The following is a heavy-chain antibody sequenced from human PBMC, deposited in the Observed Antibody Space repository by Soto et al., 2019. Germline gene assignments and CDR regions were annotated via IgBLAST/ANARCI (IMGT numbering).Heavy chain of an antibody. CDR2: ISGSSIYI. Sequence: VQLLESGGGLVQPGGSLRLSCAASGFTFSPYAMTWVRQAPGKGLEWVSTISGSSIYIYYADSVKGRFTISRDNSKSTLYLQMNSLRADDTAVYYCAKAPVTGSGSYSPDSWGQGTLVTVSS. CDR3: AKAPVTGSGSYSPDS. D-gene: IGHD3-10*01. CDR1: GFTFSPYA. J-gene: IGHJ5*01. V-gene: IGHV3-23*01.